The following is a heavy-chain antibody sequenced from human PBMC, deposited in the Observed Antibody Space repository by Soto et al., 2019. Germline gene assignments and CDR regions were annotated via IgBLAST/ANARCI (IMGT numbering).Heavy chain of an antibody. Sequence: EVQLVESGGGLVQPGGSLRLSCAASGFTFSSYWMHWVRQAPGKGLVWVSRINADGSSTSYADYVKGRFTISRDNAKNTLYLQMNSLRAEDTAVYHCARPGVPAAFDYWGQGILVTVSS. CDR2: INADGSST. CDR1: GFTFSSYW. V-gene: IGHV3-74*01. J-gene: IGHJ4*02. D-gene: IGHD2-2*01. CDR3: ARPGVPAAFDY.